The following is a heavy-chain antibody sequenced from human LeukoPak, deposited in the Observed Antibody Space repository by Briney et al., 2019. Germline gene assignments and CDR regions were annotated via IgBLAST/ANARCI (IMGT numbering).Heavy chain of an antibody. CDR2: IYYSGST. CDR1: GGSISSSSYY. V-gene: IGHV4-39*07. Sequence: PSETLSLTCTVSGGSISSSSYYWGWIRQPPGKGLEWIGSIYYSGSTYYNPSLKSRVTISVDTSKNQFSLKLSSVTAADTAVYYCTRIFLGGRGVRDSNWFDPWGQGTLVTVSS. CDR3: TRIFLGGRGVRDSNWFDP. D-gene: IGHD3-10*01. J-gene: IGHJ5*02.